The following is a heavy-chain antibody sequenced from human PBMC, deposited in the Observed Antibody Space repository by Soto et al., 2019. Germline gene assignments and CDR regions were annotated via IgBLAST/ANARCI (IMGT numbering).Heavy chain of an antibody. J-gene: IGHJ6*02. CDR1: GFTFSSYG. CDR3: AREGNGMDV. D-gene: IGHD3-10*01. V-gene: IGHV3-33*01. CDR2: IWYDGSNK. Sequence: QVQLVESGGGVVQPGRSLRLSCAASGFTFSSYGMHWVRQAPGKGLEWVAVIWYDGSNKYYADSVKGRFTISRDNSKNTLYLQMNSLRAEDTAVYYCAREGNGMDVWGQGTTVTVSS.